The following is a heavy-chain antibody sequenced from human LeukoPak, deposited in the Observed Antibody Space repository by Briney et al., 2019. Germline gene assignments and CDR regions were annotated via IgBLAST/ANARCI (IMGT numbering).Heavy chain of an antibody. CDR2: INSSSTYI. CDR1: GFPFSSYR. D-gene: IGHD4-17*01. Sequence: NPGGSLRLSCAASGFPFSSYRMNWVRQAPGKGLEWVSFINSSSTYIYYADSVTGRVSISSDNDKNSLYLRMNSLRAADTAVYYCARDPPLRGPFDYWGQGTLVTVSS. J-gene: IGHJ4*02. V-gene: IGHV3-21*01. CDR3: ARDPPLRGPFDY.